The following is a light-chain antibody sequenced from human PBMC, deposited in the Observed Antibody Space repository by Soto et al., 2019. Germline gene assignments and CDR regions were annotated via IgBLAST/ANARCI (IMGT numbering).Light chain of an antibody. CDR3: SSYTSSSTL. J-gene: IGLJ2*01. CDR2: DVS. Sequence: SALTQPGSVSGSPGQSITISCTGTSSDVGGYNYVSWYQQHPGKAPKLMIYDVSNRPSGVSNRFSGSKSGNTASLTISGLQAEDEADYYCSSYTSSSTLFGGGTKLTVL. V-gene: IGLV2-14*01. CDR1: SSDVGGYNY.